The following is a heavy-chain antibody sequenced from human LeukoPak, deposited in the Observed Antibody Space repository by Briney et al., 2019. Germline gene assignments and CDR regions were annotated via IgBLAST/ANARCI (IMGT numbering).Heavy chain of an antibody. CDR2: IYTSGST. CDR1: GGSISSYY. CDR3: ARVRGFDTAMATGNYYYYMDV. Sequence: SETLSLTCTVSGGSISSYYWSWLRQPAGKGLEWIGRIYTSGSTNYNPSLKSRVTMSVDTSKNQFSLKLSSVTAADTAVYYCARVRGFDTAMATGNYYYYMDVWGKGTTVTVSS. V-gene: IGHV4-4*07. J-gene: IGHJ6*03. D-gene: IGHD5-18*01.